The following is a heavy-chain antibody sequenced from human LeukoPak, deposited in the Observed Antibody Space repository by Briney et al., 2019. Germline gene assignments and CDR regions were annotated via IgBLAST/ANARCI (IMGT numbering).Heavy chain of an antibody. CDR1: RFTVSSNY. CDR3: ARARDYGSGSPTRFDP. D-gene: IGHD3-10*01. J-gene: IGHJ5*02. CDR2: IYSGGST. Sequence: PGGSLRLSCAASRFTVSSNYMTWVRQAPGKGLEWVSVIYSGGSTYYADSVKGRFTISRDNSKNTLYLQMNSLRAEDTAVYYCARARDYGSGSPTRFDPWGQGTLVTVSS. V-gene: IGHV3-66*01.